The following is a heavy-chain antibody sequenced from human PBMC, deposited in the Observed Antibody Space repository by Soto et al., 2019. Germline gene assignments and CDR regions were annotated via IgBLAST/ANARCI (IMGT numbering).Heavy chain of an antibody. Sequence: QVQLVESGGGVVQPGRSLRLSCAASGFTFSSYGMHWVRQAPGKGLEWVAVIRYDGTNKYYAESVKGRFTISRDNSKNTLYLQMSSLRPDDTAVYYCAGVIIAGPGRDYFDFWGQGTLVTVSS. CDR2: IRYDGTNK. J-gene: IGHJ4*02. CDR3: AGVIIAGPGRDYFDF. CDR1: GFTFSSYG. D-gene: IGHD6-13*01. V-gene: IGHV3-33*01.